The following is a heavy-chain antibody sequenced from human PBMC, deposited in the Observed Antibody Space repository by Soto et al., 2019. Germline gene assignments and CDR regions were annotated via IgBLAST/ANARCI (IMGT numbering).Heavy chain of an antibody. V-gene: IGHV3-9*01. CDR1: GFTFDDYA. CDR3: AKADLGWYYFDY. J-gene: IGHJ4*02. Sequence: EVQLVESGGGLVQPGRSLRLSCAASGFTFDDYAMHWVRQAPGKGLEWVSGISWNSGSIGYADSVKGRFTISRDNAKNCLYLQMNSLRAEDTALYYCAKADLGWYYFDYWGQGTLVTVSS. CDR2: ISWNSGSI. D-gene: IGHD6-19*01.